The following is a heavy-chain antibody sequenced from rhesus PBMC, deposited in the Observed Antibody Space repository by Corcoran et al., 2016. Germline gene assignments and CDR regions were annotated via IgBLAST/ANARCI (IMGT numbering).Heavy chain of an antibody. Sequence: QVQLVQSGAEVKKPGSSVKVSCKASGYTFTDYYMHWVRQAPRQWLEWMGWIKPYNGNTKYAQKFQGRVTMTRDTSTSTAYMELSSLRSEDTAVYYCARVPLLQYLDWLLSYFDYWGQGVLVTVSS. J-gene: IGHJ4*01. D-gene: IGHD3-3*01. CDR1: GYTFTDYY. CDR2: IKPYNGNT. CDR3: ARVPLLQYLDWLLSYFDY. V-gene: IGHV1S2*01.